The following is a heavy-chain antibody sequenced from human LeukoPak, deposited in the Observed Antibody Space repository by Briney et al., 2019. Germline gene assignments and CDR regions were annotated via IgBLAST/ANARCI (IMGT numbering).Heavy chain of an antibody. J-gene: IGHJ4*02. CDR2: INHSGST. CDR1: GGSFSGYY. Sequence: SETLSLTCAVYGGSFSGYYWSWIRQPPGKGPEWIGEINHSGSTNFNPSLKSRVTISVDTPKNQFSLKLSSVTAADTAVYYCASTVITANYYFDYWGQGTLVTVSS. D-gene: IGHD4-17*01. CDR3: ASTVITANYYFDY. V-gene: IGHV4-34*01.